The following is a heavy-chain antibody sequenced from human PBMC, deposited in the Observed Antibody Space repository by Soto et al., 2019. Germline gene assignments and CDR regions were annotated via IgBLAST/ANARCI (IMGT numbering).Heavy chain of an antibody. CDR1: GYSFTSYD. CDR3: ARGLRGSGSYRSDY. Sequence: GASVKVSCKASGYSFTSYDINWVRQATGQGLEKMGWMNPNSDNRGYAQKFQGRVTMTRNTSISTAYMELSSLRSEDTAVYYCARGLRGSGSYRSDYWGQGTRVTVSS. D-gene: IGHD3-10*01. CDR2: MNPNSDNR. J-gene: IGHJ4*02. V-gene: IGHV1-8*01.